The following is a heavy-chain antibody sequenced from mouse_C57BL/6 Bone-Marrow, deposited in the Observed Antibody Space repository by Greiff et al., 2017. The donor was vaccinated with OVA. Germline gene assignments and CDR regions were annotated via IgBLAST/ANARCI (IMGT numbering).Heavy chain of an antibody. CDR1: GYTFTSYW. V-gene: IGHV1-55*01. CDR3: ARRLLRSPYYYAMDY. D-gene: IGHD1-1*01. CDR2: IYPGSGST. Sequence: QVQLQQPGAELVKPGASVKMPCKASGYTFTSYWITWVKQRPGQGLEWIGDIYPGSGSTNYNEKFKSKATLTVDTSSSTAYMQLSSLTSEDSAVYYCARRLLRSPYYYAMDYWGQGTSVTVSS. J-gene: IGHJ4*01.